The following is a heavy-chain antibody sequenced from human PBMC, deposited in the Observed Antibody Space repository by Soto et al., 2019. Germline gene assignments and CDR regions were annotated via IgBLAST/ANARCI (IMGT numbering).Heavy chain of an antibody. Sequence: ALVKVSCKASGYTFTSYDINWVRQATGQGLEWMGWMNPNSGNTGYAQKFQGRVTMTRNTSISTAYMELSSLRSEDTAVYYCAAGLITMVRGVIITGAFDIWGQGTMVTVSS. D-gene: IGHD3-10*01. V-gene: IGHV1-8*01. CDR2: MNPNSGNT. CDR1: GYTFTSYD. J-gene: IGHJ3*02. CDR3: AAGLITMVRGVIITGAFDI.